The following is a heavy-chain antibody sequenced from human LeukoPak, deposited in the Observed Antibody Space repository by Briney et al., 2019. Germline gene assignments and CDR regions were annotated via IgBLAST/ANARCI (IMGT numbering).Heavy chain of an antibody. CDR2: ISSSGSTI. Sequence: GGSLRLSCAASGFTFSDYYMSWIRQAPGKGLEWVSYISSSGSTIYYADSVKGRFTISRDNAKNSPYLQMNSLRAEDTAVYYCASAGMAYYDFWSGYFSQDYFDYWGQGTLVTVSS. V-gene: IGHV3-11*01. J-gene: IGHJ4*02. CDR3: ASAGMAYYDFWSGYFSQDYFDY. CDR1: GFTFSDYY. D-gene: IGHD3-3*01.